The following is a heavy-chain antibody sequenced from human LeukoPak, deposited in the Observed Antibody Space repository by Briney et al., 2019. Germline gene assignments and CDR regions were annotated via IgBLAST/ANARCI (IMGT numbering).Heavy chain of an antibody. V-gene: IGHV1-2*02. CDR1: GNTFTSYY. D-gene: IGHD7-27*01. J-gene: IGHJ4*02. CDR2: INANSGGT. Sequence: ASVTVSCKASGNTFTSYYIHWVRQAPGQGLDWMGWINANSGGTNYAQKFQGRVTMTRDTSISTAYMELSRLTSDDTAVYYCARDQESGASGDHGYWGQGTLVTVSS. CDR3: ARDQESGASGDHGY.